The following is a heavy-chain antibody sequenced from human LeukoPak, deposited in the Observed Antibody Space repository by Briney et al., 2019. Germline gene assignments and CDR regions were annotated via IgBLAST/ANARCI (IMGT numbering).Heavy chain of an antibody. CDR2: IIPIFGTA. J-gene: IGHJ4*02. CDR1: GGTFSSYA. V-gene: IGHV1-69*13. CDR3: ARAHPVYDSSGYYDY. Sequence: GASVKVSGKASGGTFSSYAISWVRQAPGQGLEWMGGIIPIFGTANYAQKFQGRVTITADESTSTAYMELSSLRSEDTAVYYCARAHPVYDSSGYYDYWGQGTLVTVSS. D-gene: IGHD3-22*01.